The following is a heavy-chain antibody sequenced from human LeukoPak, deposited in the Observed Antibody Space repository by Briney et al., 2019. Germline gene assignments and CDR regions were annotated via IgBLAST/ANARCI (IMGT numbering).Heavy chain of an antibody. V-gene: IGHV3-21*01. J-gene: IGHJ3*02. CDR2: ISSSSTYI. D-gene: IGHD1-26*01. Sequence: GGSLRLSCAASGFTFSSYSMNWVRQAPGKGLEWVSTISSSSTYIYYAVSLRGRISISRDNAKNSVYLQMNSLRAEDTAVYYCTRDHSLRDPNAFDIWGQGTMVTVSS. CDR3: TRDHSLRDPNAFDI. CDR1: GFTFSSYS.